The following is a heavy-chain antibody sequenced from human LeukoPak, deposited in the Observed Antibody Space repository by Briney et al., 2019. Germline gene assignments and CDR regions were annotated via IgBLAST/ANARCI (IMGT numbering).Heavy chain of an antibody. CDR1: GFTFSSYS. J-gene: IGHJ6*03. Sequence: GGSLRLSCAASGFTFSSYSMNWVRQAPGKGREWVSYISSSSSNIYYADSVKGRFTISRDNAKTSLYLKMNSLRAEDTAVYYCARDYYDSSGYGDPIYYYYMDVWGKGTTVTVSS. D-gene: IGHD3-22*01. V-gene: IGHV3-48*04. CDR3: ARDYYDSSGYGDPIYYYYMDV. CDR2: ISSSSSNI.